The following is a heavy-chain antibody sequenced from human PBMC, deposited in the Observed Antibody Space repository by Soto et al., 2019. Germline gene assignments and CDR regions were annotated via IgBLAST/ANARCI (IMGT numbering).Heavy chain of an antibody. Sequence: SETLSLTCAVYGGSFSGYYWSWIRQPPGKGLEWIGEINHSGSTNYNPSLKSRVTISVDTSKNQFSLKLSSVTAADTAVYYCARGSCTYGDYAGVPYYYFAYWSQGTLVTVSS. D-gene: IGHD4-17*01. CDR2: INHSGST. CDR1: GGSFSGYY. CDR3: ARGSCTYGDYAGVPYYYFAY. J-gene: IGHJ4*02. V-gene: IGHV4-34*01.